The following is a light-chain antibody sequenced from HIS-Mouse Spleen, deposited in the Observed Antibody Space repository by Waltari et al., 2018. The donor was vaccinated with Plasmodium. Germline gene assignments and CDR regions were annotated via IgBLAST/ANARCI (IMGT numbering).Light chain of an antibody. CDR3: QQYYSTPWT. CDR1: KSVSSN. V-gene: IGKV3-15*01. J-gene: IGKJ1*01. Sequence: EIVMTQSPATLSVSPGERATLSCRASKSVSSNLAWYQQKPGQAPRLLIYGASTRATGIPARFSGSGSGTEFTLTISSMQSEDFAVYYCQQYYSTPWTFGQGTKVEIK. CDR2: GAS.